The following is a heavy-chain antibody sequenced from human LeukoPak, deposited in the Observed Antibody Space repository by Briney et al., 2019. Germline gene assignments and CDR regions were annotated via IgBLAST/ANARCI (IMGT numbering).Heavy chain of an antibody. CDR2: ISAYNGNT. CDR1: GYTFTNYG. D-gene: IGHD3-10*01. J-gene: IGHJ6*03. CDR3: ARYGSGSYYDYYYYMDV. V-gene: IGHV1-18*01. Sequence: ASVKVSCKASGYTFTNYGISWVRQAPGQGLEWMGWISAYNGNTNYAQKLQGRVTMTTDTSTSTAYMGLRSLRSDDTAVYYCARYGSGSYYDYYYYMDVWGKGTTVTVSS.